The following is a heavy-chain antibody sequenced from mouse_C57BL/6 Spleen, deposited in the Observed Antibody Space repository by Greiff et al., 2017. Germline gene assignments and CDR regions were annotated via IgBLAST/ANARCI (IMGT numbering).Heavy chain of an antibody. V-gene: IGHV5-6*01. Sequence: VQLVESGGDLVKPGGSLKLSCAASGFTFSSYGMSWVRQTPDKRLEWVATISSGGSYTYYPDSVKGRFTISRDNAKNTLYLQMSSLKSEDTAMYYCARHDGNYGYFDVWGTGTTVTVSS. D-gene: IGHD2-1*01. J-gene: IGHJ1*03. CDR2: ISSGGSYT. CDR1: GFTFSSYG. CDR3: ARHDGNYGYFDV.